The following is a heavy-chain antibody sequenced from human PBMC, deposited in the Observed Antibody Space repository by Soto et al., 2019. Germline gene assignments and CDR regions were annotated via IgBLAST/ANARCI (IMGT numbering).Heavy chain of an antibody. CDR1: GGSISSGSYY. CDR2: MYHGGNT. D-gene: IGHD6-13*01. V-gene: IGHV4-39*01. Sequence: SETLSLTCSVSGGSISSGSYYWGWIRQTPGRGLEWIASMYHGGNTYSNPSLKSRVTISVDTSKNQFSLRLTSVTAADTAVYYCARRGARAAATNWFDPWGQGTLVTVSS. CDR3: ARRGARAAATNWFDP. J-gene: IGHJ5*02.